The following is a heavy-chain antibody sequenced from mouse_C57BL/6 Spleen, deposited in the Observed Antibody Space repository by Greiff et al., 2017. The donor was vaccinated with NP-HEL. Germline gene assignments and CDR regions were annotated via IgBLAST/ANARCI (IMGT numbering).Heavy chain of an antibody. J-gene: IGHJ4*01. CDR1: GYTFTSYW. CDR3: ARRDYYGSSYEAMDY. Sequence: QVQLQQPGAELVKPGASVKMSCKASGYTFTSYWITWVKQRPGQGLEWIGDIYPGSGSTNYNEKFKSKATLTVDTSSRTAYMQLSSLTSEDSAVYYCARRDYYGSSYEAMDYWGQGTSVTVSS. V-gene: IGHV1-55*01. CDR2: IYPGSGST. D-gene: IGHD1-1*01.